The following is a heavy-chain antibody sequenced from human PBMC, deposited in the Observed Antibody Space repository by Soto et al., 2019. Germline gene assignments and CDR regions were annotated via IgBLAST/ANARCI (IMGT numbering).Heavy chain of an antibody. CDR3: ARDSSGSSPTFDY. D-gene: IGHD1-26*01. V-gene: IGHV4-31*02. J-gene: IGHJ4*02. CDR1: GGSISSGGYY. Sequence: LCGGSISSGGYYWSWIRQHPGKGLEWIGYIYYSGNTYYNPSLKSRVTISVDTSKNQFSLKLSSVTAADTAVYYCARDSSGSSPTFDYWGQGTLVTVSS. CDR2: IYYSGNT.